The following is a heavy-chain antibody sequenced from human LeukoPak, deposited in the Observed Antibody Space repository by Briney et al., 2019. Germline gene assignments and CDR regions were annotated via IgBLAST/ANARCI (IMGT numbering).Heavy chain of an antibody. D-gene: IGHD2-15*01. V-gene: IGHV3-7*01. J-gene: IGHJ5*02. CDR2: IKQDGSEK. CDR3: ARDPLRVVVVAATHWFDP. CDR1: GFTLRSYW. Sequence: GGSLRLSCAASGFTLRSYWMSWVRQAPGKGLEWVANIKQDGSEKYYVDSVKGRFTISRDNAKNSLYLQMNSLRAEDTAVYYCARDPLRVVVVAATHWFDPWGQGTLVTVSS.